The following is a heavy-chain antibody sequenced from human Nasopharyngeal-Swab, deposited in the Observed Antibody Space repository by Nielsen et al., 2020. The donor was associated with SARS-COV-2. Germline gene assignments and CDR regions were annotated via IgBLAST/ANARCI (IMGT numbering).Heavy chain of an antibody. CDR3: ARRGYGSGSSKYYFDY. J-gene: IGHJ4*02. Sequence: SETLSLTCTVSGGSISSSSYYWGGIRQPPGKGLEWIGSIYYSGSTYYNPSLKSRVTISVDTSKNQFSLKLSSVTAADTAVYYCARRGYGSGSSKYYFDYWGQGTLVTVSS. V-gene: IGHV4-39*01. D-gene: IGHD3-10*01. CDR1: GGSISSSSYY. CDR2: IYYSGST.